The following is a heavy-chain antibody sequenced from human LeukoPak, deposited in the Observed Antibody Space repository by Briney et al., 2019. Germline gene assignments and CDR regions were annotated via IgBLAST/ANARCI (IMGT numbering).Heavy chain of an antibody. CDR1: GGSISSYY. J-gene: IGHJ4*02. CDR3: ARTDIVVVPAAYDY. CDR2: INHSGST. Sequence: SETLSLTCTVSGGSISSYYWSWIRQPPGKGLEWIGEINHSGSTNYNPSLKSRVTISVDTSKNQFSLKLSTVTAADTAVYYCARTDIVVVPAAYDYWGQGTLVTVSS. V-gene: IGHV4-34*01. D-gene: IGHD2-2*01.